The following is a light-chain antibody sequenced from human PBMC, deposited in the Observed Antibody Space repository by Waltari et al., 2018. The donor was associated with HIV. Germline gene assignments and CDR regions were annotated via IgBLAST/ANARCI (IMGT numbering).Light chain of an antibody. Sequence: QSALTQPPSASGSLGQSVTISCTGTSSDVGGYEYVSWYQHHPDKAPKLIIYEVNKRPPCVPDRFSGSKSDNTAALTVAGLQDDDEAHYYCASYGDTNRVLFGGGTRVTVL. CDR2: EVN. V-gene: IGLV2-8*01. CDR1: SSDVGGYEY. CDR3: ASYGDTNRVL. J-gene: IGLJ6*01.